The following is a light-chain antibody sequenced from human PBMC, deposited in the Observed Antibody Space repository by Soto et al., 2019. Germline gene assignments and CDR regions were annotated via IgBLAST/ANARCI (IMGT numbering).Light chain of an antibody. Sequence: DIQMTQSQSSLSASVGDRVTITSRASQSISTSLNWYHQKPGKAPKLLIVLASTLQSGVPSRFSGSGSGTEFTLTITNLQPEDFATYYCQQSFSTPPSFGGGTKVEIK. V-gene: IGKV1-39*01. CDR3: QQSFSTPPS. CDR1: QSISTS. J-gene: IGKJ4*01. CDR2: LAS.